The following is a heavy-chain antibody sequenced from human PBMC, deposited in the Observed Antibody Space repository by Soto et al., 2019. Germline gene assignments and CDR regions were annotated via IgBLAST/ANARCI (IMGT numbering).Heavy chain of an antibody. V-gene: IGHV5-10-1*01. CDR2: IDPSDSYT. CDR1: GYSFTSYW. J-gene: IGHJ6*02. CDR3: ARFPGGIVVVPAAHPGYYYYGMNV. Sequence: GESLKISCKGSGYSFTSYWISWVRQMPGKGLEWMGRIDPSDSYTNYSPSFQGHVTISADKSISTAYLQWSSLKASDTAMYYCARFPGGIVVVPAAHPGYYYYGMNVWGQGTTVTVSS. D-gene: IGHD2-2*01.